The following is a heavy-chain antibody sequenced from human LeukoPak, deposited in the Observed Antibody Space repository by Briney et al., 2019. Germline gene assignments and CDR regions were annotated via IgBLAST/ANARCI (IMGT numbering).Heavy chain of an antibody. J-gene: IGHJ6*03. CDR1: GGSISSYY. D-gene: IGHD5-12*01. Sequence: SETLSLTCTVSGGSISSYYWSRIRQPAGKGLEWIGRIYTSGSTNYDPSLKSRVTMSVDTSKNQFSLKLSSVTAADTAVYYCARTLYGYDTFYYYYYYMDVWGKGTTVTVSS. CDR3: ARTLYGYDTFYYYYYYMDV. V-gene: IGHV4-4*07. CDR2: IYTSGST.